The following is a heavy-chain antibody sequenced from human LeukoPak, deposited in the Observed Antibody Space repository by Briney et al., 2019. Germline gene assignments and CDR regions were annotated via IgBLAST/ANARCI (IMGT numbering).Heavy chain of an antibody. CDR1: GSTFSSYS. CDR2: IYSGGIYNDGTT. Sequence: GGSLRLSCAASGSTFSSYSMNWVRQAPGKGLEWVSVIYSGGIYNDGTTNYGDSVKGRFTISRDNSKNTLYLQMNSLRAEDTAVYYCARRELLGYSYGLRTFNIWGQGTTVTISS. J-gene: IGHJ3*02. D-gene: IGHD5-18*01. CDR3: ARRELLGYSYGLRTFNI. V-gene: IGHV3-66*04.